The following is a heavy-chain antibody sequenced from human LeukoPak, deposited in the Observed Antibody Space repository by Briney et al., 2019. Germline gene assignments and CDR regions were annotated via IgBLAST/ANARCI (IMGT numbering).Heavy chain of an antibody. Sequence: PSETLSLPCTVSGGSISSSSYYWGWIRQPPGKGLEWIGSIYYSGSTYYNPSLKSRVTISVDTSKNQFSLKLSSVTAADTAVYYCAVGEEYYDFWSGSRGNWFDPWGQGTLVTVSS. V-gene: IGHV4-39*01. CDR3: AVGEEYYDFWSGSRGNWFDP. CDR1: GGSISSSSYY. J-gene: IGHJ5*02. CDR2: IYYSGST. D-gene: IGHD3-3*01.